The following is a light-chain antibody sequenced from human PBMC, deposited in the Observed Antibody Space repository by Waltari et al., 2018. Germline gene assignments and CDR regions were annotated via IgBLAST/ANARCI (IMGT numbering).Light chain of an antibody. CDR1: QDISNY. J-gene: IGKJ4*01. Sequence: DIXXXQSXSSLSXXVGDXVTXTCQASQDISNYLNWYQQKPGKAPKLLIYDAXILETGVPSRFSGSGSETDFTXXXSSLXPEXIATYYXXXXDNLPXTFGXGXKVEXK. V-gene: IGKV1-33*01. CDR3: XXXDNLPXT. CDR2: DAX.